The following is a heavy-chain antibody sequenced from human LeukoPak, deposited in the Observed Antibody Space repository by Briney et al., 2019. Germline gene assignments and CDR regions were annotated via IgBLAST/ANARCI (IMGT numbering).Heavy chain of an antibody. D-gene: IGHD2-2*01. CDR3: ARDARYCSSTSCSYDAFDV. V-gene: IGHV3-53*01. CDR2: IYSGGST. Sequence: GGSLRLSCAASGFTVSSNYMSWVRQAPGKGLEWVSLIYSGGSTYYADSVKGRFTISRDNSQNTLYLQMNSLRAEDTAVYYCARDARYCSSTSCSYDAFDVWGQGTMVTVSS. CDR1: GFTVSSNY. J-gene: IGHJ3*01.